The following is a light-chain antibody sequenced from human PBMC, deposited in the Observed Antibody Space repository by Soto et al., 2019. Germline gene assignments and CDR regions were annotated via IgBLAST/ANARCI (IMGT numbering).Light chain of an antibody. Sequence: IVLTQSPVTLSLSPGERATLSCGASQGVNSTYVAWYQQKPGQAPRLLIYAASIRATGIPDRFSGSGSGTDFILTISRLEPEDFVVYYCQHYGSSFTFGPGTKVDIK. V-gene: IGKV3-20*01. CDR2: AAS. CDR3: QHYGSSFT. J-gene: IGKJ3*01. CDR1: QGVNSTY.